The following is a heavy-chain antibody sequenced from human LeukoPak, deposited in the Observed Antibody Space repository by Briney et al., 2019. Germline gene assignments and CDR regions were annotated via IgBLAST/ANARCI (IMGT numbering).Heavy chain of an antibody. V-gene: IGHV3-23*01. Sequence: GGSLRLSCAASGFTFSSYAMSWVRQAPGKGLEWVSAISGSGGSTYYADSVKGRFTISRDNSKNTLYLQMNSLRAEDTAVYYCAKRGAGYYYDSSGYYPRLDYWGQGTLVTVSS. J-gene: IGHJ4*02. D-gene: IGHD3-22*01. CDR2: ISGSGGST. CDR3: AKRGAGYYYDSSGYYPRLDY. CDR1: GFTFSSYA.